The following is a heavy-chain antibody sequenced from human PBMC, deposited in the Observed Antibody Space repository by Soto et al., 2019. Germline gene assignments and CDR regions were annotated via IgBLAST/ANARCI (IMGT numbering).Heavy chain of an antibody. CDR1: GGTFNTYA. CDR3: AREVQVHTPAFVY. J-gene: IGHJ4*02. CDR2: ISPMFGAA. D-gene: IGHD3-10*01. V-gene: IGHV1-69*19. Sequence: QVQLVQSGAEMKKPGSSVKVSCQSSGGTFNTYAMNWVRQAPGQGPEWMGDISPMFGAANYAPKFQGRVTITADESTGTSYMQLSSLTSEDTALYFCAREVQVHTPAFVYWGQGTLLTVSS.